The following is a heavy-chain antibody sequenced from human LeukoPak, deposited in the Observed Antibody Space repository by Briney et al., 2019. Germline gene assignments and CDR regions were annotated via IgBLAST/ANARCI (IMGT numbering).Heavy chain of an antibody. D-gene: IGHD3-22*01. Sequence: GGSLRLSCVASGFTFSSFAMSWVRQAPGKGLEWVSGISTSGGITDYADSVKGRFTISRDNSKNTLYLQMNSLRAEDTAVYYCAKTSGYYAREIDYWGQGTLVTVSS. CDR2: ISTSGGIT. CDR1: GFTFSSFA. J-gene: IGHJ4*02. V-gene: IGHV3-23*01. CDR3: AKTSGYYAREIDY.